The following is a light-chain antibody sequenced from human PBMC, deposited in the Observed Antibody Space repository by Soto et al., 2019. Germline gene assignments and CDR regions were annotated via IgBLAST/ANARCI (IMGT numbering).Light chain of an antibody. CDR1: SSDVADYQF. CDR3: SSYTRSTTQI. V-gene: IGLV2-14*01. Sequence: QSALTQPASVSGSPGQSIIIPCTGTSSDVADYQFVSWYQQHPGKVPKLIIYEVTNRPSGVSNRFSGSKSGNTASLTISGLQPEDEADYYCSSYTRSTTQIFGGGTKVTVL. J-gene: IGLJ2*01. CDR2: EVT.